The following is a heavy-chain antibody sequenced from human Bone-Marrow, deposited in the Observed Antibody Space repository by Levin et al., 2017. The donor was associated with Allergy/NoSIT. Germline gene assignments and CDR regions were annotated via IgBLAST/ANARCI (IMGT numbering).Heavy chain of an antibody. Sequence: ASVKVSCKASGYTFTGYYMHWVRQAPGQGLEWMGRINPKTGGTNYAQKFQGRVTMTRDTSISTAYMELTRLRSDDTAVYYCARESAYDSRSDYWGQGTLVTVSS. D-gene: IGHD5-12*01. CDR1: GYTFTGYY. J-gene: IGHJ4*02. CDR3: ARESAYDSRSDY. CDR2: INPKTGGT. V-gene: IGHV1-2*06.